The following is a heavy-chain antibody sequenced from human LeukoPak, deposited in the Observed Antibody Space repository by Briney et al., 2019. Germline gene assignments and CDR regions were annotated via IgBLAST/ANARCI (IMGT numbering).Heavy chain of an antibody. V-gene: IGHV3-33*06. D-gene: IGHD2-2*02. CDR2: IWYDGSNK. Sequence: QPGGSLRLSCAASGFTFSSYGMHWVRQAPGKGLEWVAVIWYDGSNKYYADSVKGRFTISRDNSKNTLYLQMNSLRAEDTAVYYCAKDRTPYQLLYGDAFDIWGQGTMVTVSS. J-gene: IGHJ3*02. CDR3: AKDRTPYQLLYGDAFDI. CDR1: GFTFSSYG.